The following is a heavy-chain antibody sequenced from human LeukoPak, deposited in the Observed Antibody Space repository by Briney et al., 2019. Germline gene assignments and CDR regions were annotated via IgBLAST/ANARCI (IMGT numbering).Heavy chain of an antibody. J-gene: IGHJ4*02. CDR2: ISYDGSNK. D-gene: IGHD3-10*01. CDR3: AKSEGGGPLLWVGELSLDY. Sequence: GGSLRLSCAASGFTFSSYGMHWVRQAPGKGLEWVAVISYDGSNKYYADSVKGRFTISRDNSKNTLFLQMNSLRAEDTAVYYCAKSEGGGPLLWVGELSLDYWGQGTLVTVSS. V-gene: IGHV3-30*18. CDR1: GFTFSSYG.